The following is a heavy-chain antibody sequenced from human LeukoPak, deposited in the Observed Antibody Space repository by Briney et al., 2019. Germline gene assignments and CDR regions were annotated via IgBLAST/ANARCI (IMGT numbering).Heavy chain of an antibody. V-gene: IGHV4-31*01. CDR2: IYYSGST. D-gene: IGHD3-22*01. CDR3: ARVPSYYDSSGHNAFDI. CDR1: GGSISSGGYY. J-gene: IGHJ3*02. Sequence: SETLSLTCTVSGGSISSGGYYWSWIRQHPGKGLEWIGYIYYSGSTYYNPSLKSQVTISVDTSKNQFSLKLSSVTAADTAVYYCARVPSYYDSSGHNAFDIWGQGTMVTVSS.